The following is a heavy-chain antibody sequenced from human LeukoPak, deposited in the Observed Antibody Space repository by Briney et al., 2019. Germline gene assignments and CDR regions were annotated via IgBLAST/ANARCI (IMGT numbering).Heavy chain of an antibody. CDR1: GFTFNNYA. CDR2: INQDGSKK. CDR3: AANGGPFDF. V-gene: IGHV3-7*03. Sequence: GGSLRLSCAASGFTFNNYAMSWVRQAPGKGLEWVANINQDGSKKYSVDSVRGRFTISRDNAKNSLYLQMNSLRADDTAVYYCAANGGPFDFWGQGTLVTVSS. D-gene: IGHD4-23*01. J-gene: IGHJ4*02.